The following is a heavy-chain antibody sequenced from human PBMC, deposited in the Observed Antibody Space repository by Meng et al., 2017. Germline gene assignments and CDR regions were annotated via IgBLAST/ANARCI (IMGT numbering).Heavy chain of an antibody. Sequence: VPLPQWGRGLFKASEALSLTCCVYCGFFSCYYWSWIRQPPGKGLEWIGEINHSGSTNYNPSLKSRVTISVDTSKNQFSLKLSSVTAADTAVYYCARGVRLPDYWGQGTLVTVSS. V-gene: IGHV4-34*01. CDR3: ARGVRLPDY. CDR1: CGFFSCYY. CDR2: INHSGST. D-gene: IGHD2-15*01. J-gene: IGHJ4*02.